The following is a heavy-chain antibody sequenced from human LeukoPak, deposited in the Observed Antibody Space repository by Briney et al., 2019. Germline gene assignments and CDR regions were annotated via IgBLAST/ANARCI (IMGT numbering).Heavy chain of an antibody. J-gene: IGHJ5*02. CDR1: GGSISSSNW. D-gene: IGHD3-10*01. CDR2: IYHSGST. V-gene: IGHV4-4*02. Sequence: SGTLSLTCAVSGGSISSSNWWSWVRQPPGKGLEWIGEIYHSGSTNYNPSLKSRVTISLDKSKNQFSLKVNSVTAADTAVYYCARDLRRALDPWGQGTLVTVSS. CDR3: ARDLRRALDP.